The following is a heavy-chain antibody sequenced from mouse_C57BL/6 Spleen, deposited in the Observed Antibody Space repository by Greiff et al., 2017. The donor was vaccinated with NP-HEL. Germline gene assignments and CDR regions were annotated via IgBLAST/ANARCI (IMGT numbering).Heavy chain of an antibody. Sequence: EVQLVESGGDLVKPGGSLKLSCAASGFTFSSYGMSWVRQTPDKRLEWVATISSGGSYTYYPDSVQGRFTISRDNAKNTLYLQMSSLKSEDTAMYYCARRGVITTVVGYFDYWGQGTTLTVSS. CDR2: ISSGGSYT. V-gene: IGHV5-6*01. CDR3: ARRGVITTVVGYFDY. D-gene: IGHD1-1*01. CDR1: GFTFSSYG. J-gene: IGHJ2*01.